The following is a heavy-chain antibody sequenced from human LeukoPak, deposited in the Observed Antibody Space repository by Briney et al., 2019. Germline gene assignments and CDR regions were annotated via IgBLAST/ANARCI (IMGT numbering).Heavy chain of an antibody. Sequence: PSGTLSLTCAVSGGSISSSNWWSWVRQPPGKGLEWIGEIYHSGSTYYNPSLKSRVTTSVDTSNNQFSLKLSSVTAADTAVYYCARDAGGPYTYGFYYWGQGTLVTVSS. CDR1: GGSISSSNW. J-gene: IGHJ4*02. CDR2: IYHSGST. CDR3: ARDAGGPYTYGFYY. D-gene: IGHD5-18*01. V-gene: IGHV4-4*02.